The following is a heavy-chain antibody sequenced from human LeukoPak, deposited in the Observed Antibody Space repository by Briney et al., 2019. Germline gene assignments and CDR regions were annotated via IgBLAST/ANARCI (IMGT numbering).Heavy chain of an antibody. Sequence: PSETLSLTCTVSGGSISSSSYYWGWIRQPPGEGLEWIGSIYYSGSTYYNSSLKSRVTISVDTSKNQFSLKLSSVTAADTAVYYCASLRERSYYTRGFDYWGQGSLVTVSS. CDR1: GGSISSSSYY. V-gene: IGHV4-39*01. CDR3: ASLRERSYYTRGFDY. J-gene: IGHJ4*02. D-gene: IGHD5-18*01. CDR2: IYYSGST.